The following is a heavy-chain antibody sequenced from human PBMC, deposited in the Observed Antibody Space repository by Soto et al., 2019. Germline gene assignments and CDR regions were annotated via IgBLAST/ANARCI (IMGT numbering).Heavy chain of an antibody. V-gene: IGHV4-59*01. CDR2: IYYSGST. D-gene: IGHD3-3*01. Sequence: QVQLQESGPGLVKPSETLSLTCTVSGGSISSYYWSWIRQPPGKGLEWIGYIYYSGSTNYNPSLKSRVTISVDTSKNQFSLKLSSVTAADTAVYYCARGKITIFGVVKYWFDPWGQGTLVTVSS. J-gene: IGHJ5*02. CDR1: GGSISSYY. CDR3: ARGKITIFGVVKYWFDP.